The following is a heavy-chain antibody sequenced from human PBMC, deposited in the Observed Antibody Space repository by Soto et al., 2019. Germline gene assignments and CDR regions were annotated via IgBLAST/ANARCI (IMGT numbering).Heavy chain of an antibody. CDR3: ATGVIWIGYFTVDS. J-gene: IGHJ4*02. V-gene: IGHV1-69*01. D-gene: IGHD3-3*01. CDR1: GGSFGKSA. CDR2: FIPVYRTL. Sequence: QVQLVQSGAEVKKPGSSVKVSCKASGGSFGKSAINWVRQTPGQGLEWLGGFIPVYRTLNYAQKFQCRVTITADESTGTAYMTLSSLASDDTAGYYCATGVIWIGYFTVDSWGQGTRVTVSS.